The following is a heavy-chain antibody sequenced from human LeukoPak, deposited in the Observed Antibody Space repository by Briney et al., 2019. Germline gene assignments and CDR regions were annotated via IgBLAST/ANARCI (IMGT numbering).Heavy chain of an antibody. V-gene: IGHV1-24*01. J-gene: IGHJ3*02. CDR1: GYTFTGYY. D-gene: IGHD2-2*03. CDR3: ATVGYCSSTSCRHGAFDI. Sequence: ASVKVSCKASGYTFTGYYMHWVRQAPGQGLEWMGGFDPEDGETIYAQKFQGRVTMTEDTSTDTAYMELSSLRSEDTAVYYCATVGYCSSTSCRHGAFDIWGQGTMVTVSS. CDR2: FDPEDGET.